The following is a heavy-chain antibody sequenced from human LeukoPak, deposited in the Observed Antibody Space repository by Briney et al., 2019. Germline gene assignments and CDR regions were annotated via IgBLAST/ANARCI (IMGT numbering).Heavy chain of an antibody. V-gene: IGHV4-4*07. CDR2: IYTSGST. CDR1: GGSISSYY. Sequence: SETLSLTCTVSGGSISSYYWSWIRQPAGKGLEWIGRIYTSGSTNYNPSLKSRVTMSVDTSKNQFSLKLSSVTAADTAVYYCARVAWSSSWYGSDYYYYMDVWGKGTTVTVSS. D-gene: IGHD6-13*01. J-gene: IGHJ6*03. CDR3: ARVAWSSSWYGSDYYYYMDV.